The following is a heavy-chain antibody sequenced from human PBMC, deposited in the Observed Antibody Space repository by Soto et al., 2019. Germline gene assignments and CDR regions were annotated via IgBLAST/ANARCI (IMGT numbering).Heavy chain of an antibody. CDR1: GGTFSSYR. Sequence: QVQLVQSGAEVKKTGSSVRVSCKASGGTFSSYRLNWLRQAPGHGLEWVGGIVPIRRAAEYAQGFRGRVTIPADETTRTSYMELRSLTSQDSAVYYCVRDSGAKLSRSWGQGPLVTVSS. CDR3: VRDSGAKLSRS. V-gene: IGHV1-69*01. J-gene: IGHJ4*02. D-gene: IGHD3-10*01. CDR2: IVPIRRAA.